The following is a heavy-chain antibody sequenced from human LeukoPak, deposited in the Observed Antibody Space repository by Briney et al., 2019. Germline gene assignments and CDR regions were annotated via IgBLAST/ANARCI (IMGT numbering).Heavy chain of an antibody. CDR3: AREYSSSSFYFDY. V-gene: IGHV4-59*11. D-gene: IGHD6-6*01. J-gene: IGHJ4*02. CDR1: GGSISSHY. Sequence: SETLSLTCTVSGGSISSHYWSWIRQPPGKGLEWIGYIYYSGSTNYNPSLKGRVTISVDTSKNQFSLKLSSVTAADTAVYYCAREYSSSSFYFDYWGQGTLVTVSS. CDR2: IYYSGST.